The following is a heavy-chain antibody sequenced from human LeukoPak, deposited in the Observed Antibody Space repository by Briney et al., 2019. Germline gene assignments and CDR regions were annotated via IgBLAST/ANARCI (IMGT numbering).Heavy chain of an antibody. J-gene: IGHJ4*02. CDR2: IYPGDSDT. D-gene: IGHD3-22*01. V-gene: IGHV5-51*01. Sequence: GESLKISCKGSGYSFTSQWIGWVRQMPGKGLEWMGVIYPGDSDTRYSPSFQGQVIISADKSINTAYLQWSSLKASDTAVYYCARQLAYYDCSGYPEYYFDYWGQGTLVTVSS. CDR3: ARQLAYYDCSGYPEYYFDY. CDR1: GYSFTSQW.